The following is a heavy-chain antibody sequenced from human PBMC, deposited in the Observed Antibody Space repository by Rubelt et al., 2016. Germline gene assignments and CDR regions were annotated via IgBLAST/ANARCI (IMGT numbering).Heavy chain of an antibody. CDR1: GFTFSSYG. CDR3: ARDRRWANDYGGNVAFDI. Sequence: GSLRLSCAASGFTFSSYGMHWVRQAPGKGLEWVAVISYDGSNKYYADSVKGRFTISRDNSKNTLYLQMNSLRAEDTAVYYCARDRRWANDYGGNVAFDIWGQGTMVTVSS. CDR2: ISYDGSNK. J-gene: IGHJ3*02. V-gene: IGHV3-30*03. D-gene: IGHD4-23*01.